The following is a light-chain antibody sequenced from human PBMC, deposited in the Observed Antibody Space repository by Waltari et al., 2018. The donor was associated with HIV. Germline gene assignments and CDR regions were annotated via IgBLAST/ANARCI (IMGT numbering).Light chain of an antibody. V-gene: IGLV1-51*01. CDR2: DDD. CDR1: SPKLGNNY. Sequence: QSVLTQPPPVSPAPGETVIISCPGSSPKLGNNYVSWYQQLPGTAPKLFIYDDDLRHSGIPDRFSGSRSGTSATLGITGLQTGDEADYYCGTWDTTLSAVVFGGGTKLTVL. J-gene: IGLJ2*01. CDR3: GTWDTTLSAVV.